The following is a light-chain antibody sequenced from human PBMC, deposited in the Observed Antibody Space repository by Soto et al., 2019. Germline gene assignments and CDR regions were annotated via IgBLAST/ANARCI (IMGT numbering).Light chain of an antibody. Sequence: EIVLTQSPGTLSLSPGERATLSCRASQSVGSTFLAWYQQKPGQAPRLLIYGVSTRATGIPDRFSGSWSGTDFTLSISRLEPEDFAVYYCGQFVSSPPRTFGQGTRWIS. CDR1: QSVGSTF. CDR3: GQFVSSPPRT. V-gene: IGKV3-20*01. J-gene: IGKJ1*01. CDR2: GVS.